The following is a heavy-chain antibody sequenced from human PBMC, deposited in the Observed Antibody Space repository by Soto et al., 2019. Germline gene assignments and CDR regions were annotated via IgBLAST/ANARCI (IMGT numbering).Heavy chain of an antibody. CDR1: GFTFSIYA. V-gene: IGHV3-23*01. CDR3: AKDIGHTLCGSGSEPGP. J-gene: IGHJ5*02. Sequence: EVQLLESGGGLVQPGGSLRLSCAASGFTFSIYAMTWLRQAPGKGLEWVSAVGGSGAPTHYADSVKGRFTISRDNSKNXXYLLMNILRVEDTAVYYCAKDIGHTLCGSGSEPGPWGQGALVTVSS. CDR2: VGGSGAPT. D-gene: IGHD3-10*01.